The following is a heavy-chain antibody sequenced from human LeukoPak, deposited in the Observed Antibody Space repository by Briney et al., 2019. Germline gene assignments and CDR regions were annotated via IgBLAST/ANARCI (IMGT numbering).Heavy chain of an antibody. CDR2: ISTSGSTI. J-gene: IGHJ4*02. CDR1: GFTFSSYE. Sequence: SGGSLRLSCAASGFTFSSYEMNWVCQAPGKGLEWVSYISTSGSTIYYADSVKGRFTVSRDNAKNSLYLQMNSLRAEDTAVYYCARAGWLDYWGQGTLVTVSS. CDR3: ARAGWLDY. V-gene: IGHV3-48*03. D-gene: IGHD3-10*01.